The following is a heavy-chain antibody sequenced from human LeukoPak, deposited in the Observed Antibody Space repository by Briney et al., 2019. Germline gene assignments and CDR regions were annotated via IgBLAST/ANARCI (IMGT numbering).Heavy chain of an antibody. CDR3: ARTYDYVWGSYRSHSFDS. CDR1: GGSISSNNYY. J-gene: IGHJ4*02. Sequence: SETLSLTCTVSGGSISSNNYYWGWIRQPPGKGLEWIGSLYHTGSAYYNPSLKSRVTISMDVSKNHFSLKLSSVTAADTAVNYCARTYDYVWGSYRSHSFDSWGQGTLVTVSS. CDR2: LYHTGSA. D-gene: IGHD3-16*02. V-gene: IGHV4-39*02.